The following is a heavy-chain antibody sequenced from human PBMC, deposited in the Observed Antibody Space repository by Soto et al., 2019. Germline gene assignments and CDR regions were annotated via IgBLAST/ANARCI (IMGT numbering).Heavy chain of an antibody. J-gene: IGHJ4*02. CDR2: ISSSSSYI. CDR3: ARDPPDTAMVTYPLDY. Sequence: GGSLRLSCAASGFTFSSYSMNWVRQAPGKGLKWVSSISSSSSYIYYADSVKGRFTISRDNAENSLYLQMNSLRAEDTAVYYCARDPPDTAMVTYPLDYWGQGALVTVSS. D-gene: IGHD5-18*01. V-gene: IGHV3-21*01. CDR1: GFTFSSYS.